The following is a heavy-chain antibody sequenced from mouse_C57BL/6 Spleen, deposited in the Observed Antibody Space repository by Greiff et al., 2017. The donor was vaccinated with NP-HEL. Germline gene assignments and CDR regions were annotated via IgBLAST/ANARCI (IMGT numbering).Heavy chain of an antibody. D-gene: IGHD1-1*02. CDR1: GFTFSDYY. CDR3: ARGILSGFDY. Sequence: EVKLVESEGGLVQPGSSMKLSCTASGFTFSDYYMAWVRQVPEKGLEWVANINYDGSSTYYLDSLKSRFIISRDNAKNILYLQMSSLKSEDTATYYCARGILSGFDYWGQGTTLTVSS. J-gene: IGHJ2*01. V-gene: IGHV5-16*01. CDR2: INYDGSST.